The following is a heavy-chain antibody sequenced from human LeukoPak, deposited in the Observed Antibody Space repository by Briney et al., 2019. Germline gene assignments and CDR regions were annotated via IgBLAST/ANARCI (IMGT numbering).Heavy chain of an antibody. J-gene: IGHJ4*02. CDR1: GGSFSGYY. Sequence: SETLSLTCAVYGGSFSGYYWSWIRQPPGKGLEWIGEINHSGSTNYNPSLKSRVTISVDTSKNQFSLKLSSVTAADTAVYYCNVVVVAAGEDYWGQGTLVTVSS. V-gene: IGHV4-34*01. CDR2: INHSGST. D-gene: IGHD2-15*01. CDR3: NVVVVAAGEDY.